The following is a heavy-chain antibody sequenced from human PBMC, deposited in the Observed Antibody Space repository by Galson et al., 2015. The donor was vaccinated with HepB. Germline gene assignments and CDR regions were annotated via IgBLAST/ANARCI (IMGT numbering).Heavy chain of an antibody. V-gene: IGHV1-18*01. CDR2: ISPSPYNRYT. D-gene: IGHD2-15*01. Sequence: SVKVSCKASGYTFTTYSITWVRQAPGQGLEWMGWISPSPYNRYTNYARKFKGRVTMTTDTSTSTAYMELRRLRSYDTAVYFCAWGALVVVVGATQNNWFDPWGQGTLVTISS. J-gene: IGHJ5*02. CDR1: GYTFTTYS. CDR3: AWGALVVVVGATQNNWFDP.